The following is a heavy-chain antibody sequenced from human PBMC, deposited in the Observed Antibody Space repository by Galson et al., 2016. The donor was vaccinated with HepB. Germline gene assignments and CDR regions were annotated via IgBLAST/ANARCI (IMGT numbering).Heavy chain of an antibody. CDR3: ARSVKVTYCGGACPYYFDY. Sequence: SETLSLTCTVSGGSVSSGRYYWSWVRQPPGKGLEWIGYIYYSGTTYYNPSLKSRLTISVATSKNHLTLKLTSVTAADTPVYYCARSVKVTYCGGACPYYFDYWGQGTLVIVSS. V-gene: IGHV4-61*03. CDR2: IYYSGTT. J-gene: IGHJ4*02. D-gene: IGHD2-21*02. CDR1: GGSVSSGRYY.